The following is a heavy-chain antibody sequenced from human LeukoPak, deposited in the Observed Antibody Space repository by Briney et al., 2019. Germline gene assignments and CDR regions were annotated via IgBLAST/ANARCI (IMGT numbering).Heavy chain of an antibody. CDR2: INPSSGDT. CDR1: AYTFTDYY. Sequence: GASVKVSCKASAYTFTDYYVHWVRQAPGQGLEWMGRINPSSGDTNYAQNFQGRVTMTRDTSISTAYMELSRLRSDDTAAYYCATTSGYFYYWGQGTLVTVSS. CDR3: ATTSGYFYY. V-gene: IGHV1-2*06. J-gene: IGHJ4*02. D-gene: IGHD1-26*01.